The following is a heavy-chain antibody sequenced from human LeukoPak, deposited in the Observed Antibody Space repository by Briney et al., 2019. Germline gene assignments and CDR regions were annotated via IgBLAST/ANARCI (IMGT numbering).Heavy chain of an antibody. J-gene: IGHJ4*02. Sequence: GGSLRLSCAASGFTFSSYGMHWVRQAPGKGLEWVAFIRYDGSNKYYADSVKGRFTISRANSKNTLYLQMNSLRAEDTAVYYCAKPGGYYHSSGYFDYWGQGTLVTVSS. CDR3: AKPGGYYHSSGYFDY. CDR2: IRYDGSNK. CDR1: GFTFSSYG. V-gene: IGHV3-30*02. D-gene: IGHD3-22*01.